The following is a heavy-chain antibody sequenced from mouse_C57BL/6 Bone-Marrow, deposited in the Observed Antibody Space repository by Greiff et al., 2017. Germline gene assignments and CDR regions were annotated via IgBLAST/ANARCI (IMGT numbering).Heavy chain of an antibody. CDR3: TLIYYYGSSYVGGFAY. D-gene: IGHD1-1*01. CDR1: GFNIKDDY. CDR2: IDPENGDT. J-gene: IGHJ3*01. Sequence: VQLQQSGAELVRPGASVKLSCTASGFNIKDDYMHWVKQRPEQGLAWIGWIDPENGDTEYASKFQGKATITADTSSNTAYLQLISLTSEDTAVYYCTLIYYYGSSYVGGFAYWGQGTLVTVSA. V-gene: IGHV14-4*01.